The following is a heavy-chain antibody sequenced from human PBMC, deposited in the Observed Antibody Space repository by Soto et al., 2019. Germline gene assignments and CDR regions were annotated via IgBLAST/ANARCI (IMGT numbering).Heavy chain of an antibody. CDR3: ATVGGVGYYYCYMDV. D-gene: IGHD2-15*01. J-gene: IGHJ6*03. CDR1: GYTFTSYA. CDR2: INAGNGNT. Sequence: ASVKVSCKASGYTFTSYAMHWVRQAPGQRLEWMGWINAGNGNTKYSQKFQGRVTITRDTSASTAYMELSSLRSEDTAVYYCATVGGVGYYYCYMDVWGKGTTVTVSS. V-gene: IGHV1-3*01.